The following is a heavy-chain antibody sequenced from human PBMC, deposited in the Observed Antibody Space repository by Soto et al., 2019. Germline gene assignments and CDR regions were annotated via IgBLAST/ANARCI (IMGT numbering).Heavy chain of an antibody. CDR2: IKSKTDAGTT. CDR1: GFTFSSYN. Sequence: GSLRLSCAASGFTFSSYNMNWVRQAPGKGLEWVGRIKSKTDAGTTDHAAPVKGRFTISGDSAKNSVYLQMDSLRAEDAAVYYCARGYASGNYYYWGQGT. D-gene: IGHD3-10*01. V-gene: IGHV3-15*01. CDR3: ARGYASGNYYY. J-gene: IGHJ4*02.